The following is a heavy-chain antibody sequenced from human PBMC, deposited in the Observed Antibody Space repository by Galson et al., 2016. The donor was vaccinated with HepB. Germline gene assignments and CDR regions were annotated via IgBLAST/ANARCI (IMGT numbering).Heavy chain of an antibody. CDR1: GDSVSNNRAA. CDR2: TFYRSRWFN. J-gene: IGHJ6*02. D-gene: IGHD3-22*01. Sequence: CAISGDSVSNNRAAWNWIRQSPSRGLEWLGRTFYRSRWFNDYGMPVKSRIIIKADTSKNQISLQLNSLTPEDTAVYYCAREWDDSSAYFYGMDVWGQGTTVTVSS. CDR3: AREWDDSSAYFYGMDV. V-gene: IGHV6-1*01.